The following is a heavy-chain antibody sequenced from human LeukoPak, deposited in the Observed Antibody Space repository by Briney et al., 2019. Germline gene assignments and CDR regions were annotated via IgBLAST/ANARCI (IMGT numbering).Heavy chain of an antibody. Sequence: PSETLSLTCAVYGGSFSGYYWSWIRQPPGKGLEWIGEINHSGSTNYNPSLKSRVTISVDTSKNQFSLKLSFVTAADTAVYYCARTYSNYVSLNWFDPWGQGTLVTVSS. CDR2: INHSGST. J-gene: IGHJ5*02. D-gene: IGHD4-11*01. CDR1: GGSFSGYY. CDR3: ARTYSNYVSLNWFDP. V-gene: IGHV4-34*01.